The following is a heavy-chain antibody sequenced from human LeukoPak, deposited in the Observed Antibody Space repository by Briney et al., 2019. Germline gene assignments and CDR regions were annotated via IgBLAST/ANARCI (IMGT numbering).Heavy chain of an antibody. CDR3: ARADYVRRAAAFDI. V-gene: IGHV3-66*01. CDR1: GFTFTTYV. Sequence: GGSLRLSCAVSGFTFTTYVMNWVRQAPGKGLEWVSVIYSGGSTYYADSVKGRFTISRDNSKNTLYLQMNSLRAEDTAVYYCARADYVRRAAAFDIWGQGTMVTVSS. CDR2: IYSGGST. D-gene: IGHD4-17*01. J-gene: IGHJ3*02.